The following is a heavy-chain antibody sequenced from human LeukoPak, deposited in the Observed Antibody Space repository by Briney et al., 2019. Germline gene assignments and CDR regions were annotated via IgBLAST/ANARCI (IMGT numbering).Heavy chain of an antibody. V-gene: IGHV3-23*01. Sequence: GGSLRLSCEASGFTFNTYAIYWVRQAPGKGLEWVSGICGSGGCTYYADSVKGRFTISRDNSKNTVYLQMNSLTADDTAVYYCSKTTVGYSSGRYPGWPADCWGQGTLVTVSS. CDR1: GFTFNTYA. CDR2: ICGSGGCT. CDR3: SKTTVGYSSGRYPGWPADC. D-gene: IGHD6-19*01. J-gene: IGHJ4*02.